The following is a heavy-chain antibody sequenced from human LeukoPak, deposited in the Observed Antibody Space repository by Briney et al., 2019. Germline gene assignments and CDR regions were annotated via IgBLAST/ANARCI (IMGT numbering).Heavy chain of an antibody. CDR3: ARDFASGELLEYFQH. D-gene: IGHD1-26*01. Sequence: ASVKVSCKASGYTFTDYFMNWMRQAPGQRLEWMGWINPNSGGTNYAQKFQGRVTMTRDTSISTAYMELSRLRSDDTAVYYCARDFASGELLEYFQHWGQGTLVTVSS. V-gene: IGHV1-2*02. CDR2: INPNSGGT. CDR1: GYTFTDYF. J-gene: IGHJ1*01.